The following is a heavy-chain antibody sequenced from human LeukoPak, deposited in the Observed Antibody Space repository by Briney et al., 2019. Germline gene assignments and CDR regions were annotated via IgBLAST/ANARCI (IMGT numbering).Heavy chain of an antibody. D-gene: IGHD3-3*01. CDR2: ISSSSSYI. Sequence: MPGGSLRLSCAASGFTFSSYSMNWVRQAPGKGLEWVSSISSSSSYIYYADSVKGRFTISRDNAKNSLYLQMNSLRAEDTAVYYCARDPAGPKRATIFGEHLDYWGQGTLVTVSS. V-gene: IGHV3-21*01. CDR3: ARDPAGPKRATIFGEHLDY. J-gene: IGHJ4*02. CDR1: GFTFSSYS.